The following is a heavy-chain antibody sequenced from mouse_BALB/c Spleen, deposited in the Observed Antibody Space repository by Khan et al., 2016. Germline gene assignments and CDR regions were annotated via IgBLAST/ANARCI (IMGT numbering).Heavy chain of an antibody. CDR1: GYTFTDYS. D-gene: IGHD2-14*01. V-gene: IGHV9-2-1*01. J-gene: IGHJ1*01. Sequence: QIQLVQSGPELKKPGETVKISCKASGYTFTDYSMHWVKQAPGKGLKWMGWKNTETGEPTYADDFKGRFAFSLETSASTAYLQINNLKNEDTATYICTRRVRWYFDRWGAGTTVTVSS. CDR2: KNTETGEP. CDR3: TRRVRWYFDR.